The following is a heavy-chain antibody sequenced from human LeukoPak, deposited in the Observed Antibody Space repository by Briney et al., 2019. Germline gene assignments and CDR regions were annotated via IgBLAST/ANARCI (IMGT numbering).Heavy chain of an antibody. J-gene: IGHJ1*01. D-gene: IGHD3-10*01. CDR1: GGTFSSYA. CDR2: IIPILGIA. CDR3: ARGVGGSGSYYLRH. V-gene: IGHV1-69*04. Sequence: SVKVSCKASGGTFSSYAISWVRQAPGQGLEWMGRIIPILGIANYAQKFQGRVTITADKSTSTAYMELSSLRSEDTAVYYCARGVGGSGSYYLRHWGQGTLVTVSS.